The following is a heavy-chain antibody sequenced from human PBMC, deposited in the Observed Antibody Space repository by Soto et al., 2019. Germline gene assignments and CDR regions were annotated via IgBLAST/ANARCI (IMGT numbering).Heavy chain of an antibody. CDR3: AKDPNGDYRGAVDD. V-gene: IGHV3-23*01. CDR2: ISRSSSVI. CDR1: GFAFSNYA. Sequence: EVQLLESGGDLVQPGGSLRLSCAASGFAFSNYAVTWVRQAPGKGLEWVSSISRSSSVIYYADSVRGRFFLSRDNSKSMLYLQMNSLSAEDTARYYCAKDPNGDYRGAVDDWGQGPLVTVSS. J-gene: IGHJ4*02. D-gene: IGHD4-17*01.